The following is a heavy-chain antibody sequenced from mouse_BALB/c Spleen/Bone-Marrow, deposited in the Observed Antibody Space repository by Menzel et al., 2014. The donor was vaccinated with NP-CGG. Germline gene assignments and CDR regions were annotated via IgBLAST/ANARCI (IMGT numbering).Heavy chain of an antibody. CDR3: SREVLRDFFDF. Sequence: EVQGVESGGGLVKPGGSLKLSCAASGFAFSSYDMSWVRQTPEKRLEWVAYISSGGGSTYYPDTVKGRFTISRDNAKNTLYRQMMSLKSEDTAMYYCSREVLRDFFDFWGQGPPLTASS. J-gene: IGHJ2*01. CDR2: ISSGGGST. CDR1: GFAFSSYD. V-gene: IGHV5-12-1*01. D-gene: IGHD1-1*01.